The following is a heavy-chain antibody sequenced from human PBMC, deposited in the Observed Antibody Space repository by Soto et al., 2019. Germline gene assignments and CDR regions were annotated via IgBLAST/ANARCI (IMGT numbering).Heavy chain of an antibody. CDR2: IYYSGST. Sequence: QVQLQESGPGLVKPSQTLSLACTVSAGSISSGGYYWSWIRQHPGKGLEWIGYIYYSGSTYYNPSLKSRVTISVDTSKNQFSLKLRSVTAADTAVYYCAISSGYADWLDPWGQGTLVTVSS. V-gene: IGHV4-31*03. J-gene: IGHJ5*02. CDR3: AISSGYADWLDP. CDR1: AGSISSGGYY. D-gene: IGHD3-22*01.